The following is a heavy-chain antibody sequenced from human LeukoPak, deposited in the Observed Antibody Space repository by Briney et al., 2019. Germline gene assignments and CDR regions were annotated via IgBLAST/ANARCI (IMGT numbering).Heavy chain of an antibody. V-gene: IGHV3-23*01. D-gene: IGHD4-17*01. CDR3: ARDPNGDYIGTFDI. CDR1: QFKFNNFA. Sequence: GGSLRLSCATSQFKFNNFALTWVRQAPGKGLEWVSSITASGGRTQYADSVQGRFTISRDNSKSTLYLQMNSLRAEDTAVYYCARDPNGDYIGTFDIWGQGTMVTVSS. J-gene: IGHJ3*02. CDR2: ITASGGRT.